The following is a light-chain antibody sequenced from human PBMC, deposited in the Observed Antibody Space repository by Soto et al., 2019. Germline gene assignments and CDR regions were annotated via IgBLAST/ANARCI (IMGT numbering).Light chain of an antibody. V-gene: IGLV2-8*01. Sequence: QSVLSPPPSASGSPGPAVTISCTGTNGDVVGHTFVSWYQQRPGEAPNLLIYEVIKRPPWVPDRFSASQSGNTASLTVSGLQSEDEAVYYCSSYTDSNIVLFGGGTKLTVL. CDR1: NGDVVGHTF. CDR3: SSYTDSNIVL. CDR2: EVI. J-gene: IGLJ2*01.